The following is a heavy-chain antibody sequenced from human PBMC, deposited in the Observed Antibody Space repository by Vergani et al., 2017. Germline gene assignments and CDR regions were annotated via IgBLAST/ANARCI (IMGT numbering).Heavy chain of an antibody. CDR3: ARARSGFDY. Sequence: QLQLQESGPGLVKPSETLSLTCTVSGGSISSSSYYWGWIRQPPGKGLEWIGSIYYSGNTFYNPSLKSRVTISIDTSKNQFSLKLSSVTAADTAVYYCARARSGFDYWGQGTLVTVSS. D-gene: IGHD3-3*01. CDR2: IYYSGNT. CDR1: GGSISSSSYY. J-gene: IGHJ4*02. V-gene: IGHV4-39*07.